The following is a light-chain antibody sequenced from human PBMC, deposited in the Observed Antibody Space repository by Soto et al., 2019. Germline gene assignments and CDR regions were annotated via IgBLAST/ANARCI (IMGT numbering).Light chain of an antibody. J-gene: IGKJ1*01. CDR3: QQYGDSFWT. Sequence: EIGLTQSPGTLSLSPGERATLSCRASQSVSNSYLAWYQQKPGQAPRLLIYGASSRATGIPDRFSGSGSGTDFTLTISRLEPEDFAVYYCQQYGDSFWTFGQGTKVDIK. CDR1: QSVSNSY. CDR2: GAS. V-gene: IGKV3-20*01.